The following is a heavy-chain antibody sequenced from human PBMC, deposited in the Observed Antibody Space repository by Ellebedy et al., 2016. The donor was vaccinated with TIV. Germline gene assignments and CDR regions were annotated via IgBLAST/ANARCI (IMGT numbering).Heavy chain of an antibody. CDR3: AKGERLGGKAYDFWSGYWSNWFDP. CDR1: GFTFDDYA. D-gene: IGHD3-3*01. J-gene: IGHJ5*02. Sequence: GGSLRLXXAASGFTFDDYAMHWVRQAPGKGLEWVSGISWNRNNIGYADSVKGRFTISRDNAKNSLYLQMNSLRAEDTALYYCAKGERLGGKAYDFWSGYWSNWFDPWGQGTLVTVSS. CDR2: ISWNRNNI. V-gene: IGHV3-9*01.